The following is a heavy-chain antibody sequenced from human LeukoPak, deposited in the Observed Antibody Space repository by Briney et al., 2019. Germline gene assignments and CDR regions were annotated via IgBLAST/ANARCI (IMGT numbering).Heavy chain of an antibody. Sequence: GGSLRLSCAASTFTFSSYAMHWVRQAPGKGLEWVTVISSDGSNKYYADSVKGRFTISRDNSKNTLYLQMNSLRAEDTAVYYCARGDYYDSSGYGPFYFDYWGQGTLVTVSS. J-gene: IGHJ4*02. D-gene: IGHD3-22*01. V-gene: IGHV3-30*04. CDR1: TFTFSSYA. CDR3: ARGDYYDSSGYGPFYFDY. CDR2: ISSDGSNK.